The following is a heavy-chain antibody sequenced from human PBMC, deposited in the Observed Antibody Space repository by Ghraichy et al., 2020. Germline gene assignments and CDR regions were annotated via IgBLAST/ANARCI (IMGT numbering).Heavy chain of an antibody. CDR3: ARRGRVLSYFAMDV. CDR1: GGSISTYY. Sequence: ASLNISCTISGGSISTYYWSWIRQPPGKGLEWIGNIYYSGSTNYSPSLKSRVTISVDTSKNQFSLKLSSVTAADTAVYYCARRGRVLSYFAMDVWGQGTTVTVSS. D-gene: IGHD3-10*01. V-gene: IGHV4-59*01. J-gene: IGHJ6*02. CDR2: IYYSGST.